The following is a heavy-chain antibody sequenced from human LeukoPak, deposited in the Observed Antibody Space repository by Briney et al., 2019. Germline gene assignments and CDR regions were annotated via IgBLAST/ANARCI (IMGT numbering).Heavy chain of an antibody. CDR2: INPNSDVT. CDR3: AREICSSTICYRGRLGDAFDI. Sequence: GASVKVSCKASGYTFTGYYMHWVRQAPGQGLEWMGWINPNSDVTNYTQKFQGRVTMTRDTSISTAYMELTRLRSDDTAVYYCAREICSSTICYRGRLGDAFDIWGQGTMVTVSS. J-gene: IGHJ3*02. V-gene: IGHV1-2*02. CDR1: GYTFTGYY. D-gene: IGHD2-2*01.